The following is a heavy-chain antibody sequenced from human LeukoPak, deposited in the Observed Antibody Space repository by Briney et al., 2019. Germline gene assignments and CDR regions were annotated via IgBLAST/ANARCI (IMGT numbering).Heavy chain of an antibody. CDR2: MNPNSGNT. J-gene: IGHJ5*02. CDR3: ARGPGSLDWFDP. Sequence: GASVKVSCKASGYTFTSYDINWVRQATGQGLEWMGWMNPNSGNTGYAQKFQGRVTITRNTSISTAYMELSRLRSDDTAVYYCARGPGSLDWFDPWGQGTLVTVSS. CDR1: GYTFTSYD. D-gene: IGHD1-14*01. V-gene: IGHV1-8*03.